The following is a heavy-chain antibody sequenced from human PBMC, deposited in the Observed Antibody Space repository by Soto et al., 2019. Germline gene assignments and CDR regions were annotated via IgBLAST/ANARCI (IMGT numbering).Heavy chain of an antibody. V-gene: IGHV4-39*01. CDR1: GGSISSSSYY. D-gene: IGHD6-13*01. Sequence: QLQLQESGPGLVKPSETLSLTCTVSGGSISSSSYYWGWIRQPPGKGLEWIGSIYYSGSTYYNPSLKSRVTISVDTSKNQFSLKLSSVTAADTAVYYCATYSSSWYVVYLGQGTLVTVSS. CDR3: ATYSSSWYVVY. J-gene: IGHJ4*02. CDR2: IYYSGST.